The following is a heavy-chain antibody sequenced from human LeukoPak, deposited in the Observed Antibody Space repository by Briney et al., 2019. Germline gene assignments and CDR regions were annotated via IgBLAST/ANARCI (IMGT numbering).Heavy chain of an antibody. CDR3: ARDRFFDWVSGGMDV. J-gene: IGHJ6*02. D-gene: IGHD3-9*01. V-gene: IGHV3-21*01. Sequence: PGGSLRLSCATSGFTFSSYSMNWVRQAPGKGLEWVSSISSSSSYIYYADSVKGRFTISRDNAKNSLYLQMNSLRAEDTAVYYCARDRFFDWVSGGMDVWGQGTTVTVSS. CDR1: GFTFSSYS. CDR2: ISSSSSYI.